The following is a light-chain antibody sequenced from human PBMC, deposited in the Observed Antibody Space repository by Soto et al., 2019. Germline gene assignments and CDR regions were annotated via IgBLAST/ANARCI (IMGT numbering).Light chain of an antibody. CDR1: SSDVGSYNY. CDR3: SSFTSTGTVV. CDR2: DVS. Sequence: SVLTQPAYVSGSPGQSITISCTGTSSDVGSYNYVSWYQQHPDKVPKLMIYDVSSRPSGVSNRFSGSKSGNTASLTISGLQAEDEADYYCSSFTSTGTVVFGGGTQLTVL. V-gene: IGLV2-14*03. J-gene: IGLJ3*02.